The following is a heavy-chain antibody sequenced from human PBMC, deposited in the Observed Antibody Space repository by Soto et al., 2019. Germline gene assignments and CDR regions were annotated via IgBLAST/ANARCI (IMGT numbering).Heavy chain of an antibody. CDR3: ARGRIVASIHDAFEI. J-gene: IGHJ3*02. CDR1: GYPFTSYG. Sequence: QGQLLQSGDEVKTPGASVRVSCRASGYPFTSYGISWVRQAPGQGLEWVAWISAYNGKRDTAQKFQGRVTMTLDKSTDTGNMELGDLTSADTAVYYCARGRIVASIHDAFEIWGQGTKVTVSS. V-gene: IGHV1-18*01. D-gene: IGHD5-12*01. CDR2: ISAYNGKR.